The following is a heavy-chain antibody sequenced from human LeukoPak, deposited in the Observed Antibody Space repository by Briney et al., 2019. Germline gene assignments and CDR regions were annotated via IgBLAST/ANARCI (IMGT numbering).Heavy chain of an antibody. CDR3: ARQYGDYRFSYYYYMDV. V-gene: IGHV1-69*05. CDR2: IIPIFGTA. J-gene: IGHJ6*03. D-gene: IGHD4-17*01. Sequence: SVKVSFKASGGTFSSYAISWVRQAPGQGLEWMGGIIPIFGTANYAQKFQGRVTITTDESTSTAYMELSSLRSEDTAVYYCARQYGDYRFSYYYYMDVWGKGTTVTVSS. CDR1: GGTFSSYA.